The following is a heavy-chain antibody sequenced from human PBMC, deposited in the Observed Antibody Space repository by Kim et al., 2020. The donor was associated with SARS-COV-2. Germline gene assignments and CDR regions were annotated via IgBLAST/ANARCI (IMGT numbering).Heavy chain of an antibody. D-gene: IGHD3-16*02. CDR2: IYYSGST. CDR1: GGSISSYY. CDR3: ARGDKGEPYYDYVWGSYRYPGWFDP. J-gene: IGHJ5*02. V-gene: IGHV4-59*01. Sequence: SETLSLTCTVSGGSISSYYWSWIRQPPGKGLEWIGYIYYSGSTNYNPSLKSRVTISVDTSKNQFSLKLSSVTAADTAVYYCARGDKGEPYYDYVWGSYRYPGWFDPWGQGTLVTVSS.